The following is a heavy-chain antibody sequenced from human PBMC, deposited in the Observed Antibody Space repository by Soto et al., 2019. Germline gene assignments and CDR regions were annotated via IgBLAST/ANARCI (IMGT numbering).Heavy chain of an antibody. CDR2: GYHSVSI. D-gene: IGHD3-16*01. V-gene: IGHV4-59*01. CDR3: ARAFAGFGAYWYFDL. J-gene: IGHJ2*01. CDR1: GGCITDYY. Sequence: SETLSLACTVSGGCITDYYLSWIRQPPGKALEWIGYGYHSVSIHYNPSLKTRVTISVDTSENQFSLRLSSVTAADSAVYFCARAFAGFGAYWYFDLWGRGTLVTVSS.